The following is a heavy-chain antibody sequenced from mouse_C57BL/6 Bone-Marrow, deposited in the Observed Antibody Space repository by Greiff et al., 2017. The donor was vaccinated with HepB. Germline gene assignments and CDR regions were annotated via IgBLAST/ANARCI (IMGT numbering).Heavy chain of an antibody. CDR2: INPNNGGT. CDR1: GYTFTDYY. CDR3: ARALLMIMWAMDY. D-gene: IGHD2-4*01. Sequence: EVQLQQSGPELVKPGASVKISCKASGYTFTDYYMNWVKQSHGKSLEWIGDINPNNGGTSYNQKFKGKATLTVDKSSSTAYMELRSLTSEDSAVYYCARALLMIMWAMDYWGQGTSVTVSS. J-gene: IGHJ4*01. V-gene: IGHV1-26*01.